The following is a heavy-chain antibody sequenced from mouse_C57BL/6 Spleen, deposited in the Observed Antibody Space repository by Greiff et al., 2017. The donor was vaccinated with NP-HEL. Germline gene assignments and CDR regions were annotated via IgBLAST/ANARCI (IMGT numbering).Heavy chain of an antibody. CDR3: ARGNLRGAMDY. V-gene: IGHV1-82*01. CDR2: IYPGDGDT. CDR1: GYAFSSSW. J-gene: IGHJ4*01. D-gene: IGHD1-1*01. Sequence: QVQLQQSGPELVKPGASVKISCKASGYAFSSSWMNWVKQRPGKGLEWIGRIYPGDGDTNYNGKFKGKATLTADKSSSTAYMQLSSLTSEDSAVYCCARGNLRGAMDYWGQGTSVTVSS.